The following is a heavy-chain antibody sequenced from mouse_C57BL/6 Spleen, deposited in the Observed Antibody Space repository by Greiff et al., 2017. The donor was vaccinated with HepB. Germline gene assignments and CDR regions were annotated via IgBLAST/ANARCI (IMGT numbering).Heavy chain of an antibody. Sequence: QVQLQQPGAELVKPGASVKMSCKASGYTFTSYWITWVKQRPGQGLEWIGDIYPGSGSTNYNEKFKSKATLTVDTSSSTAYMQLSSLTSEDSAVYYCARYYGSSYGRYFDYWGQGTTLTVSS. CDR3: ARYYGSSYGRYFDY. CDR1: GYTFTSYW. J-gene: IGHJ2*01. D-gene: IGHD1-1*01. V-gene: IGHV1-55*01. CDR2: IYPGSGST.